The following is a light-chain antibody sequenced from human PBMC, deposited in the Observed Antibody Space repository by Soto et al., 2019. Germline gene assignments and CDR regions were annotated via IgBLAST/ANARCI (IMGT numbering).Light chain of an antibody. CDR2: DVT. V-gene: IGLV2-14*03. CDR3: ASYTTSSTVV. CDR1: TSDIGRFNY. Sequence: QSALTQPASVSGFPGQSITISCTGTTSDIGRFNYVSWYQHHPGKAPKLMIYDVTNRPSGLSTRFSGSKSGNTASLIISGLQAEDEADYYCASYTTSSTVVFGGGTKVTVL. J-gene: IGLJ2*01.